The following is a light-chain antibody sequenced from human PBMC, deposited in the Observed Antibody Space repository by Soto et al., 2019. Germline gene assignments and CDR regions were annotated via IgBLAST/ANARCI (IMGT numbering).Light chain of an antibody. CDR1: TSNIGSNT. CDR3: AAWDDSRSGYV. V-gene: IGLV1-44*01. CDR2: SNN. Sequence: QSVLTQPPSASGTPGQRVTISCSGSTSNIGSNTVNWYQQLPGTAPKLLIYSNNQRPSGVPDRFSGSKSGTSASLAISGLQSEDEADYYCAAWDDSRSGYVFGTGTKLTAL. J-gene: IGLJ1*01.